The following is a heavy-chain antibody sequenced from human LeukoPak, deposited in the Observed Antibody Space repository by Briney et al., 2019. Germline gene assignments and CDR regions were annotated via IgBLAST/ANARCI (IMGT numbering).Heavy chain of an antibody. J-gene: IGHJ6*02. CDR3: ARGGGYGDRNRYYGMDV. Sequence: GGSLRLSCAASGFTFSSYWMSWVRQAPGKGLEWVANIKQDGSEKYYVDSVKGRFTISRDNAKNSLYLQMNSLRAEDTAVYYCARGGGYGDRNRYYGMDVWGQGTTVTVSS. V-gene: IGHV3-7*03. D-gene: IGHD4-17*01. CDR2: IKQDGSEK. CDR1: GFTFSSYW.